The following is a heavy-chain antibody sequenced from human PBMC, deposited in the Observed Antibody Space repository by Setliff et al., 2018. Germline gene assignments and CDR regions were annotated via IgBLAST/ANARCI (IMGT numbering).Heavy chain of an antibody. Sequence: SGPTLVNPTQTLTLTCTFSGFSLTTSGTCVTWIRQPPGKALEWLAQIDWDGDKYYNTSLRTRLTLSKDTSKNQVFLTMTNMDPVDTATYYCARSRYELPHYYFDYWGQGILVTVSS. CDR2: IDWDGDK. V-gene: IGHV2-70*01. CDR1: GFSLTTSGTC. D-gene: IGHD1-7*01. CDR3: ARSRYELPHYYFDY. J-gene: IGHJ4*02.